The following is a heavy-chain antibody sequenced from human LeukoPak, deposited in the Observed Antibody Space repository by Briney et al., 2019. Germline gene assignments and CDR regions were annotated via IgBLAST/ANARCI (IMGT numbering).Heavy chain of an antibody. V-gene: IGHV3-30*18. CDR1: GFSFSRNW. J-gene: IGHJ4*02. CDR2: ISYDGSNK. D-gene: IGHD3-10*01. CDR3: AKDQMYYYGSGSYYNPQDY. Sequence: GGSLRLSCAASGFSFSRNWMGWVRQAPGKGLEWVAVISYDGSNKYFADSVKGRFTISRDNSKNTLYLQMNSLRAEDTAVYYCAKDQMYYYGSGSYYNPQDYWGQGTLVTVSS.